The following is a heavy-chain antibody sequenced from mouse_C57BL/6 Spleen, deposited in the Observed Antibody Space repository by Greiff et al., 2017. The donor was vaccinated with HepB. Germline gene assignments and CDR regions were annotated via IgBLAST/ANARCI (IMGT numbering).Heavy chain of an antibody. Sequence: QVQLQQSDAELVKPGASVKISCKVSGYTFTDHTIHWMKQRPEQGLEWIGYIYPRDGSTKYNEKFKGKDTLTADKSSSTAYMQLNSLTSEDSAVYFCASSSFYYGSSYLFDYWGQGTTLTVSS. D-gene: IGHD1-1*01. CDR2: IYPRDGST. CDR1: GYTFTDHT. J-gene: IGHJ2*01. CDR3: ASSSFYYGSSYLFDY. V-gene: IGHV1-78*01.